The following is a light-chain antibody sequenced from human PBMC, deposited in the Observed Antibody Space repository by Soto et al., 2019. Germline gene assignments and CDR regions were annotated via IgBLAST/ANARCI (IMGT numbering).Light chain of an antibody. Sequence: QSALTQPASVSGSPGQSTTISCTGTSSDVGSYNLVSWYQQSPGKAPKLIIYEDTKRPSGVSDRFSGSKSANTASLTISGLQAEDEADFYCCSYAAGGAFEFGGGTKLTVL. CDR1: SSDVGSYNL. J-gene: IGLJ2*01. CDR2: EDT. V-gene: IGLV2-23*02. CDR3: CSYAAGGAFE.